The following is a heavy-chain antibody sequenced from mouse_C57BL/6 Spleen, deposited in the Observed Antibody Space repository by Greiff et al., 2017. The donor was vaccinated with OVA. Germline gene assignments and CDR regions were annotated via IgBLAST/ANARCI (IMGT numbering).Heavy chain of an antibody. CDR2: INPSNGGT. J-gene: IGHJ2*01. CDR3: ARRAITTVVAPYFDY. V-gene: IGHV1-53*01. CDR1: GYTFTSYW. D-gene: IGHD1-1*01. Sequence: QVQLQQPGTELVKPGASVKLSCKASGYTFTSYWMHWVKQRPGQGLEWIGNINPSNGGTNYNEKFKSKATLTVDKSSSIAYMQLSSLTSEDSAVYYCARRAITTVVAPYFDYWGQGTTLTVSS.